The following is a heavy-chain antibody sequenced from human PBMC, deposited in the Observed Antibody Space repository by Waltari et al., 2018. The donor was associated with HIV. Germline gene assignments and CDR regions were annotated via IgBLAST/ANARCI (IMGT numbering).Heavy chain of an antibody. Sequence: QVLLVQSGAEVKKPGASVKVSCKASGYNFFDYDINWLRQVAGQGLEWLGWMNPNSGHTGFAQKFHGRVALTRDTSTYTAYMELSGLTSEDAGFYYCARGRYFDTTGYSVFSYWGQGTPVAVSS. CDR1: GYNFFDYD. J-gene: IGHJ4*02. CDR2: MNPNSGHT. V-gene: IGHV1-8*01. D-gene: IGHD3-22*01. CDR3: ARGRYFDTTGYSVFSY.